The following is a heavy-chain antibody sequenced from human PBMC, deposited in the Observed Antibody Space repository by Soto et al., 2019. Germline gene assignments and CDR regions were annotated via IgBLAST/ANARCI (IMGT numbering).Heavy chain of an antibody. CDR1: GASISGFY. V-gene: IGHV4-4*07. Sequence: ESLSLTCTVSGASISGFYWSWIRKSAGKGLEWIGRIYATGTTDYNPSLKSRVMMSVDTSKKQFSLKLRSVTAADTAVYYCVRDGTKTLRDWFDPWGQGISVTVSS. CDR2: IYATGTT. J-gene: IGHJ5*02. CDR3: VRDGTKTLRDWFDP. D-gene: IGHD1-1*01.